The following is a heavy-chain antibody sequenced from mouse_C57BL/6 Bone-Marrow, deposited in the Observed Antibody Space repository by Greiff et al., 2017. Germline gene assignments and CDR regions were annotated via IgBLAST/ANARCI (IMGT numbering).Heavy chain of an antibody. CDR2: ISGGGGNT. CDR3: ARRLLAMDY. Sequence: DVMLVESGGGLVKPGGSLKLSCAASGFTFSSYTMSWVRQTPEKRLEWVATISGGGGNTYYPDSVKGRVTISRDNAKNTLYLQMSSLRADDTALYYCARRLLAMDYWGQGTSVTVSS. V-gene: IGHV5-9*01. CDR1: GFTFSSYT. J-gene: IGHJ4*01.